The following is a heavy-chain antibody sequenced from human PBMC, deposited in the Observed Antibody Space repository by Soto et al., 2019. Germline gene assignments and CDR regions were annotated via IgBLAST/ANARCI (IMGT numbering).Heavy chain of an antibody. Sequence: SETLSLTCVVYGGSFSGHFWSWIRQPPGKGLEWIGEINHSGSANYNPSLKSRVTIAVDTSKNQFSLKLTSVTAADTAVYYCAGWAVGIMIFGVPKDYWSQGTQVTVS. CDR2: INHSGSA. V-gene: IGHV4-34*01. D-gene: IGHD3-3*01. CDR1: GGSFSGHF. J-gene: IGHJ4*02. CDR3: AGWAVGIMIFGVPKDY.